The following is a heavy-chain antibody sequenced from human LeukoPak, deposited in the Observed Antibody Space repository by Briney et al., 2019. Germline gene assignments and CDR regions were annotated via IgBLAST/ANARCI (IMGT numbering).Heavy chain of an antibody. V-gene: IGHV4-4*02. Sequence: PSGTLSLTCAASGVSMTSNWWSWVRQSPGKGLEWIGEIYHSGSTNYNPSLMSRVTISVDTSKNQFSLKLSSVTAADTAVYYCASADFWSGYWGGFFDYWGQGTLVTVSS. CDR3: ASADFWSGYWGGFFDY. CDR2: IYHSGST. CDR1: GVSMTSNW. J-gene: IGHJ4*02. D-gene: IGHD3-3*01.